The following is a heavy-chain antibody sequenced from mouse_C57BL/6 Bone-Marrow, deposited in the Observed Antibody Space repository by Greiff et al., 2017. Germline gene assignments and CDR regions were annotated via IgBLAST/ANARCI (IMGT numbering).Heavy chain of an antibody. CDR1: GYTFTSYW. V-gene: IGHV1-55*01. CDR3: ARSGPLGRSFDY. J-gene: IGHJ2*01. D-gene: IGHD4-1*01. CDR2: IYPTSGRT. Sequence: VQLQQPGAELVKPGASVKMSCKASGYTFTSYWITWVKQRPGQGLEWIGDIYPTSGRTNYTEKFKRKAILTVDTSSNTAYMQLSSLTSEDSAVFYCARSGPLGRSFDYWGQGTTLTVSS.